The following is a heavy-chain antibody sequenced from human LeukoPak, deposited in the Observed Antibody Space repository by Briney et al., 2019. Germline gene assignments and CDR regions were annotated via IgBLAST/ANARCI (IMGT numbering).Heavy chain of an antibody. J-gene: IGHJ4*02. V-gene: IGHV3-30-3*01. CDR3: ARQNSGYCSGGSCYSPPDY. D-gene: IGHD2-15*01. Sequence: PGGSLRLSCAASGFTFSSYAMHWVRQAPGKGLEWVAVISYDGSNKYYADSVKGRLTISRDNSKNTLYLQMNSLRAEDTAVYYCARQNSGYCSGGSCYSPPDYWGQGTLVTVPS. CDR2: ISYDGSNK. CDR1: GFTFSSYA.